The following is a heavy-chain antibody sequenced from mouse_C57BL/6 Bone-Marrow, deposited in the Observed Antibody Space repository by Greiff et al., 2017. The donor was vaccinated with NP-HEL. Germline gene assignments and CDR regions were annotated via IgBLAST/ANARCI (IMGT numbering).Heavy chain of an antibody. V-gene: IGHV1-55*01. CDR1: GYTFTSYW. Sequence: QVQLQQPGAELVKPGASVKMSCKASGYTFTSYWITWVKQRPGQGLEWIGDIYPGSGSTNYNEKFKSKATLTVDTSSSTAYMQLSSLTSEDSAVYYCARGLLRVYYFDYWGQGTTLTVSS. D-gene: IGHD1-1*01. CDR3: ARGLLRVYYFDY. J-gene: IGHJ2*01. CDR2: IYPGSGST.